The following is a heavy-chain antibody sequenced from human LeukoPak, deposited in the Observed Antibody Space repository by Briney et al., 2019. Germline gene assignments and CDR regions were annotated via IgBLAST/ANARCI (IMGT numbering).Heavy chain of an antibody. CDR2: WSSTNT. V-gene: IGHV3-23*01. D-gene: IGHD5-12*01. Sequence: PGGSLRLSCAASGFTFSNFWMSWVRQVPGKGLEWVSTWSSTNTYYADSVKGRFTISRDNSKNTLYVQMNSLRAEDTAVYFCAKAKVGSAWIYEYWGQGILVTVSS. J-gene: IGHJ4*02. CDR3: AKAKVGSAWIYEY. CDR1: GFTFSNFW.